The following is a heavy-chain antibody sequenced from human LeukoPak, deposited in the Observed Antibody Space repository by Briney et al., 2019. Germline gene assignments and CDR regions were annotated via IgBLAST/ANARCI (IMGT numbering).Heavy chain of an antibody. D-gene: IGHD6-19*01. J-gene: IGHJ4*02. CDR2: ISSSGSTI. V-gene: IGHV3-11*01. CDR3: ARVNKQWLVEYYFDY. CDR1: GFTFGDYY. Sequence: GGSLRLSCAASGFTFGDYYMSWIRQAPGKGLEWVSYISSSGSTIYYADSVKGRFTISRDNAKNSLYLQMNSLRAEDTAVYYCARVNKQWLVEYYFDYWGQGTLVTVSS.